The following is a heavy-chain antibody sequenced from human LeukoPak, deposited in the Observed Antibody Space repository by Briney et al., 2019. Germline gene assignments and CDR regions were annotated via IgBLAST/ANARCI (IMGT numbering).Heavy chain of an antibody. CDR3: ARDEVRLGESNDAFDI. D-gene: IGHD3-16*01. Sequence: GRSLRLSCAASGFTFSSYGMHWVRQAPGKGLEWVAVIWYDGSNKYYADPVKGRFTISRDNSKNTLYLQMNSLRAEDTAVYYCARDEVRLGESNDAFDIWGQGTMVTVSP. CDR2: IWYDGSNK. V-gene: IGHV3-33*01. CDR1: GFTFSSYG. J-gene: IGHJ3*02.